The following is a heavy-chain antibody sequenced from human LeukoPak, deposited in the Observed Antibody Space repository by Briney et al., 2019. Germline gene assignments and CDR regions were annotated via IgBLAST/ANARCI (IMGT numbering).Heavy chain of an antibody. V-gene: IGHV3-23*01. Sequence: PGGSLRLSCAASGFTFSSYAMSWVRQAPGKGLEWVSAISGSGGSTYFADSVEGRFTISRDNSKNTLYLQMNSLRAEDTAVYYCAKYLMPRTAMRGGLDYWGQGTLVTVSS. CDR1: GFTFSSYA. CDR2: ISGSGGST. J-gene: IGHJ4*02. CDR3: AKYLMPRTAMRGGLDY. D-gene: IGHD2-2*01.